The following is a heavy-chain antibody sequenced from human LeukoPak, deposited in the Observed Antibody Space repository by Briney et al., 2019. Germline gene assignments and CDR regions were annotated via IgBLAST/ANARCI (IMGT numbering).Heavy chain of an antibody. CDR1: GDSISSNYW. J-gene: IGHJ4*02. D-gene: IGHD3-16*01. CDR2: ILQSGST. CDR3: ARESWSYASKFHY. Sequence: SETLSLTCAVSGDSISSNYWGSWVRQSPGKGLEWIGEILQSGSTNYNPSLRSRVTISIDKSKNQFSLNLSSVTAADTAVYYCARESWSYASKFHYWGQGTLVTVSS. V-gene: IGHV4-4*02.